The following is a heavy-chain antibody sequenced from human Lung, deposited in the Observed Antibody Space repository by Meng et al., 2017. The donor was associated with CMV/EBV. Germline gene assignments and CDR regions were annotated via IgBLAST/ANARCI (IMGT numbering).Heavy chain of an antibody. CDR1: GFTFSSYG. V-gene: IGHV3-30*02. CDR2: IRYDGSNK. J-gene: IGHJ4*02. D-gene: IGHD6-13*01. CDR3: AKAVYGSSSEGY. Sequence: GESXKISCAASGFTFSSYGMHWVRQAPGKGLEWVAFIRYDGSNKYYADSVKGRFTISRDNSKNTLYLQMNSLRAEDTAVYYCAKAVYGSSSEGYWGQGTRVTGAS.